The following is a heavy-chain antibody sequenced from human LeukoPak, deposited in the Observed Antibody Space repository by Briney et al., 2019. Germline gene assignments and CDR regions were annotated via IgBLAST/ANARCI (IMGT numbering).Heavy chain of an antibody. D-gene: IGHD6-19*01. J-gene: IGHJ4*02. CDR3: ARDGVTYSSGWYTEFDY. V-gene: IGHV3-11*04. CDR2: ISSSGSTI. CDR1: GFTFDDYG. Sequence: GGSLRLSCTASGFTFDDYGMSWVRQAPGKGLEGVSYISSSGSTIYYADSVKGRFTISRDNAKNSLYLQMNSLRAEDTAVYYCARDGVTYSSGWYTEFDYWGQGTLVTVSS.